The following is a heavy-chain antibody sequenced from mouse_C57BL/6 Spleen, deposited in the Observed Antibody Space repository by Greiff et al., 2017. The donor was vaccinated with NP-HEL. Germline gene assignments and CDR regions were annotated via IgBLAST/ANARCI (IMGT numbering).Heavy chain of an antibody. Sequence: EVKLQQSGPELVKPGASVKISCKASGYSFTDYNMNWVKQSNGKSLEWIGVINPNYGTTSYNQKFKGKATLTVDQSSSTAYMQLNSLTSEDSAVYYCARRGEIYYGNYEGAMDYWGQGTSVTVSS. J-gene: IGHJ4*01. V-gene: IGHV1-39*01. CDR2: INPNYGTT. D-gene: IGHD2-1*01. CDR3: ARRGEIYYGNYEGAMDY. CDR1: GYSFTDYN.